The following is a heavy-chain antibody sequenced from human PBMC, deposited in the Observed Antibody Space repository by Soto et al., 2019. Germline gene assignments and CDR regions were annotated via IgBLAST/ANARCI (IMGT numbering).Heavy chain of an antibody. CDR3: AHRPGGISARHFDY. Sequence: QITLKESGPTLVKPTQTLTLTCTFSGFSLSTTGVGVGWIRQPPGKAPEWLANIYWDDDKRYSPSVKSRLTITKDTSKNQVVLTLTNMDPADTATYYCAHRPGGISARHFDYWGQGTLVTVSS. V-gene: IGHV2-5*02. CDR2: IYWDDDK. CDR1: GFSLSTTGVG. D-gene: IGHD6-6*01. J-gene: IGHJ4*02.